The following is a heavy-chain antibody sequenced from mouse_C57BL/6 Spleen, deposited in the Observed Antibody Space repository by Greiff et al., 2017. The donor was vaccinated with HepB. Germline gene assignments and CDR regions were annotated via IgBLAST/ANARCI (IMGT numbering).Heavy chain of an antibody. V-gene: IGHV1-82*01. CDR1: GYAFSSSW. Sequence: VKLVESGPELVKPGASVKISCKASGYAFSSSWMNWVKQRPGKGLEGIGRIYPGDGDTNYNGKFKGKATLTADKSSSTAYMQLSSLTSEDSAVYFCARSDGYYGYFDVWGTGTTVTVSS. D-gene: IGHD2-3*01. CDR2: IYPGDGDT. CDR3: ARSDGYYGYFDV. J-gene: IGHJ1*03.